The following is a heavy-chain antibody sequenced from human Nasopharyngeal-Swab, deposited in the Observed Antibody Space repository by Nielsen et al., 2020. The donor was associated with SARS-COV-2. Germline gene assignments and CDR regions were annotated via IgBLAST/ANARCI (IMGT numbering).Heavy chain of an antibody. CDR2: IWADGSTQ. V-gene: IGHV3-33*08. J-gene: IGHJ6*02. CDR1: GFTFSSYE. Sequence: GESLKISCAASGFTFSSYEMNWVRQAPGKGLEWVTFIWADGSTQDYADSVKGRFTISRDNSKDTVYLQMNGLRAEDTAVYYCGRDPPESGYALDVWGQGTTVTVSS. D-gene: IGHD3-3*01. CDR3: GRDPPESGYALDV.